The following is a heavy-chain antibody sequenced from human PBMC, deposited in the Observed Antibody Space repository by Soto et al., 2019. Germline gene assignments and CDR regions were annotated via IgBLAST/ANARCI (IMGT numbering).Heavy chain of an antibody. CDR1: GDSVSSNIAA. V-gene: IGHV6-1*01. CDR3: ARVGDNTGWFDY. CDR2: TYYRSKWYQ. Sequence: SETLSLTCAISGDSVSSNIAAWNWIRQSPSRGLEWLGRTYYRSKWYQDYAVSMRGRITISPDTSKNQVSLQLNSVTPEDVAVYYCARVGDNTGWFDYWGQGTLVTVSS. D-gene: IGHD6-19*01. J-gene: IGHJ4*02.